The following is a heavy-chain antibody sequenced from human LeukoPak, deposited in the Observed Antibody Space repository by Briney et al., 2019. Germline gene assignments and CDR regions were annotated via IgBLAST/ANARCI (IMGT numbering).Heavy chain of an antibody. J-gene: IGHJ4*02. CDR1: GGSISSYY. CDR2: IYYSGST. CDR3: ARVVAVPRAFDY. Sequence: SETLSLTCTVSGGSISSYYWSWIRQPPGKGLEWIGYIYYSGSTNYNPSLKSRVTISVDTSKNQFSLKLSSVTAADTAVYYCARVVAVPRAFDYWGQGALVTVSS. V-gene: IGHV4-59*01. D-gene: IGHD6-19*01.